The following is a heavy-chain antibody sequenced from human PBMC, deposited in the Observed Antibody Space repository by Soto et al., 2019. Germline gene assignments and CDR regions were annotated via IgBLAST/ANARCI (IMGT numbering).Heavy chain of an antibody. CDR2: ITPNGGST. V-gene: IGHV1-46*01. Sequence: QVQLVQSGAEVKKPGASVKVSCEASGYTFASSYIHWVRQAPGQGLEYMGTITPNGGSTNYAQKFKGRVTMTRDTSTSTVSMELSSLSSEDTALYYCAREPYGGSCYFDYWGQGTLVTVSS. J-gene: IGHJ4*02. D-gene: IGHD3-10*01. CDR3: AREPYGGSCYFDY. CDR1: GYTFASSY.